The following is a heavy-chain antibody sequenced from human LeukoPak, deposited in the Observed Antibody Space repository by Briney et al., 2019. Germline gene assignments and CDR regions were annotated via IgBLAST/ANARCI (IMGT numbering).Heavy chain of an antibody. CDR1: GFTFSSYS. Sequence: GGSLRLSCAASGFTFSSYSMNWVRQAPGKGLEWVSSISSSSYIYYADSVKGRFTISRDNAKNSLYLQMNSLRAEDTAVYYCARDRRSYYYDSSDYYLVDYWGQGTLVTVSS. CDR2: ISSSSYI. J-gene: IGHJ4*02. V-gene: IGHV3-21*01. D-gene: IGHD3-22*01. CDR3: ARDRRSYYYDSSDYYLVDY.